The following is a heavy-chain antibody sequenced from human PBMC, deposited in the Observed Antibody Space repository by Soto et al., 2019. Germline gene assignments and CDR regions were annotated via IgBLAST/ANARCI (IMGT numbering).Heavy chain of an antibody. J-gene: IGHJ6*02. V-gene: IGHV1-3*01. CDR3: AREEPLDYWGYYGMDV. CDR1: GYTFTSYA. Sequence: ASVKVSCKASGYTFTSYAMHWVRQAPGQRLEWMGWINAGNGNTKYSQKFQGRVTITRDTSASTAYMELSSLRSEDTAVYYCAREEPLDYWGYYGMDVWGQGTTVTVSS. D-gene: IGHD3-16*01. CDR2: INAGNGNT.